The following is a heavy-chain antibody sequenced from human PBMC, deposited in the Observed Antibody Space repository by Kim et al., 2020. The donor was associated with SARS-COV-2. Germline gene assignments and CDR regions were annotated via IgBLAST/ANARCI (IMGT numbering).Heavy chain of an antibody. CDR2: I. Sequence: IQYANSVNGLLTISTDNAKNTLYLEMSSLGAEDTAVCYCARTLLTTGTTYWGQGTLVTVSS. V-gene: IGHV3-21*01. CDR3: ARTLLTTGTTY. D-gene: IGHD4-17*01. J-gene: IGHJ4*02.